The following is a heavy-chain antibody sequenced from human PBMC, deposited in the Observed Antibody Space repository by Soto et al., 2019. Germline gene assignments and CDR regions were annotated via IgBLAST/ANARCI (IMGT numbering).Heavy chain of an antibody. Sequence: GGSLRLSCAASGFTFSSYAMSWVRQAPGKGLVWVSRINSDGSSTCYADSVKGRFTISRDNAKNTLYLQMNSLRAEDTAVYYCARRSSSSGYRNGHVDYWGQGTLVTVSS. CDR1: GFTFSSYA. J-gene: IGHJ4*02. V-gene: IGHV3-74*01. CDR2: INSDGSST. D-gene: IGHD3-22*01. CDR3: ARRSSSSGYRNGHVDY.